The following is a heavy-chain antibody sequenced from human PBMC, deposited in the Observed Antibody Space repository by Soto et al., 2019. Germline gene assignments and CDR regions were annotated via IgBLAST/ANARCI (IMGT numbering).Heavy chain of an antibody. CDR1: GYTFTSYY. D-gene: IGHD6-6*01. J-gene: IGHJ4*02. V-gene: IGHV1-46*01. Sequence: ASVKVSCKASGYTFTSYYMHWVRQAPGQGLEWMGIINPSGGSTSYAQKFQGRVTMTRDTSTSTVYMELSSLRSEDTAVYYCARDRDPHSSSAVSGYWGQGTLATVAS. CDR2: INPSGGST. CDR3: ARDRDPHSSSAVSGY.